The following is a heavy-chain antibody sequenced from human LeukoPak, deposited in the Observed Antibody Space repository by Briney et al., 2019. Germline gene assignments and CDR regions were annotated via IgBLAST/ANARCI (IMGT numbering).Heavy chain of an antibody. J-gene: IGHJ4*02. V-gene: IGHV3-30-3*01. CDR1: GFTFSSYA. Sequence: GGSLRLSCAASGFTFSSYAMHWVRQAPGKGLEWVAVISYDGSNKYYADSVKGRFTISRDSSKNTLYLQMNSLRAEDTAVYYCARGSGSRFDYWGQGTLVTVSS. D-gene: IGHD1-26*01. CDR3: ARGSGSRFDY. CDR2: ISYDGSNK.